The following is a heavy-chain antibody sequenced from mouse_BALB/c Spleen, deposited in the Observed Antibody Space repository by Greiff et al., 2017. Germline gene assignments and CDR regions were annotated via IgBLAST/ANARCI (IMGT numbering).Heavy chain of an antibody. CDR2: TTYDGSN. CDR1: GYSITSGYY. V-gene: IGHV3-6*02. Sequence: EVQLQESGPGLVKPSQSLSLTCSVTGYSITSGYYWYWIRQFPGNKLEWMGYTTYDGSNNYNPSLKNRTSITRDTAKNQFFLKLNSVTTEDTATSYCARGVRDCYPYWYFDVWGAGTTVTVSS. J-gene: IGHJ1*01. CDR3: ARGVRDCYPYWYFDV. D-gene: IGHD2-3*01.